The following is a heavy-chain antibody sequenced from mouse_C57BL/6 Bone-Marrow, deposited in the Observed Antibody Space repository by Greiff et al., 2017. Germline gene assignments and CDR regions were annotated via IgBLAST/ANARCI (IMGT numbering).Heavy chain of an antibody. V-gene: IGHV1-62-2*01. CDR3: ARHEDRASGNCSYWYCDV. J-gene: IGHJ1*03. CDR2: FYPGSGGI. CDR1: GYTFTEYT. D-gene: IGHD2-1*01. Sequence: QVQLQQSGAELVKPGASVTLSCKASGYTFTEYTIHWVKQRSGQGLEWLGWFYPGSGGITYNEKFKDKATLTADKSSSTAYMELSRLTSEDSAVXFCARHEDRASGNCSYWYCDVWGTGTTVTVSS.